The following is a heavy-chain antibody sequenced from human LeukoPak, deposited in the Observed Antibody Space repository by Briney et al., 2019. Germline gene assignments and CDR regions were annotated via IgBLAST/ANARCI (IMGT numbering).Heavy chain of an antibody. CDR2: IYYSGST. D-gene: IGHD5-18*01. Sequence: SETLPLTCTVSGGSISSYYWSWIRQPPGKGLEWIGYIYYSGSTNYNPSLKSRVTISVDTSKNQFSLKLSSVTAADTAVYYCARGVKVDTPYYYYYMDVWGKGTTVTISS. J-gene: IGHJ6*03. CDR3: ARGVKVDTPYYYYYMDV. V-gene: IGHV4-59*01. CDR1: GGSISSYY.